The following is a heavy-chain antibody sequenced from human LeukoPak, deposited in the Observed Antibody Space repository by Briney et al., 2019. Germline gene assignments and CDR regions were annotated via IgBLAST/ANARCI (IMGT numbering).Heavy chain of an antibody. V-gene: IGHV4-59*08. CDR1: GGSISSYY. D-gene: IGHD3-9*01. J-gene: IGHJ4*02. CDR3: ARWGYDILTGYYYFDY. CDR2: IYYSGRT. Sequence: PSETLSLTCTVSGGSISSYYWSWIRQPPGKGLEWIGYIYYSGRTKYNPSLKSRVTISVDTSKNQFSLKLSSVTAADTAVYYCARWGYDILTGYYYFDYWGQGTLVTVSS.